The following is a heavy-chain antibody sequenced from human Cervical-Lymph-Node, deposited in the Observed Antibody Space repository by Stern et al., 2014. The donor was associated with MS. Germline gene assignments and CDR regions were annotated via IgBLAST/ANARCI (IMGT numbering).Heavy chain of an antibody. CDR1: GYIFASYT. V-gene: IGHV1-3*01. Sequence: MQLVESGAEAKKPGASVKVYCQASGYIFASYTIHWVRQAPGQRLEWMGYINRGDGDTVYSQNFQGRVTITRDTSAKTAYMEVNSLRSEDTAVYYCARKWRYGMDVWGQGTTVTVS. CDR2: INRGDGDT. D-gene: IGHD2-8*01. J-gene: IGHJ6*02. CDR3: ARKWRYGMDV.